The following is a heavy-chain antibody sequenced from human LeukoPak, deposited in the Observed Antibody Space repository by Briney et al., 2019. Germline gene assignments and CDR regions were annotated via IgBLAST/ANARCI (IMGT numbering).Heavy chain of an antibody. CDR3: ARYGDCVGSYYYYYMDV. D-gene: IGHD4-17*01. Sequence: GGSLRLSCAASGFTFSSYEMNWVRQAPGKGLEWVSYISSSGSTIYYADSVKGRFTISRDNAKNSLYLQMNSLRAEDTAVYYCARYGDCVGSYYYYYMDVWGKGTTVTVSS. V-gene: IGHV3-48*03. CDR2: ISSSGSTI. CDR1: GFTFSSYE. J-gene: IGHJ6*03.